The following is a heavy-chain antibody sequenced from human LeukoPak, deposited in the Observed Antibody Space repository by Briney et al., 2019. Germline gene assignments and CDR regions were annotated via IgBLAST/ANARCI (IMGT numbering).Heavy chain of an antibody. CDR1: GGSFSGYY. J-gene: IGHJ4*02. Sequence: SETLSLTCAVYGGSFSGYYWSWIRQPPGKRLEWIGEINHSGSTNYNPSLKSRVTISVDTSKNQFSLKLSSVTAADTAVYYCARGGTGIAVAVEYYFDYWGQGTLVTVSS. D-gene: IGHD6-19*01. CDR2: INHSGST. V-gene: IGHV4-34*01. CDR3: ARGGTGIAVAVEYYFDY.